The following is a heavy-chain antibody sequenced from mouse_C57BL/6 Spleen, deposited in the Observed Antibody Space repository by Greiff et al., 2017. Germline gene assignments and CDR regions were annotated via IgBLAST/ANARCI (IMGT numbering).Heavy chain of an antibody. CDR1: GYAFTNYL. D-gene: IGHD2-4*01. Sequence: VQLQQSGAELVRPGTSVKVSCKASGYAFTNYLIEWVKQRPGQGLEWIGVFNPGSGGTNYNEKFKGKATLTADKSSSTAYMQLSSLTSEDSAVYFCARYDYEYYFDYWGQGTTLTVSS. CDR2: FNPGSGGT. J-gene: IGHJ2*01. CDR3: ARYDYEYYFDY. V-gene: IGHV1-54*01.